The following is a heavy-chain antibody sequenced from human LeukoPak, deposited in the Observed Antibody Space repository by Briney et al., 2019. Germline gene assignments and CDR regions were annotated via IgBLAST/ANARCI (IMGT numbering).Heavy chain of an antibody. J-gene: IGHJ4*02. CDR3: ASDKDPTAAGSNFDY. Sequence: SETLSLTCTVSGGSISSYYWSWIRQPAGKGLEWIGRIYTSGSTNYNPSLKSRVTMSVDTSKNQFSLKLSSVTAADTAVYYCASDKDPTAAGSNFDYWGQGTLVTVSS. CDR1: GGSISSYY. CDR2: IYTSGST. D-gene: IGHD6-13*01. V-gene: IGHV4-4*07.